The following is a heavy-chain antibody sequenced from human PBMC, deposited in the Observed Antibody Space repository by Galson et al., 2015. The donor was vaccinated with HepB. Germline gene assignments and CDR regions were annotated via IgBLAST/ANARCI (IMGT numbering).Heavy chain of an antibody. CDR3: AKDRGAGGSYYLWFDY. CDR1: GFTFSSYA. D-gene: IGHD1-26*01. CDR2: ISGSGGST. J-gene: IGHJ4*02. V-gene: IGHV3-23*01. Sequence: SLRLSCAASGFTFSSYAMSWVRQAPGKGLEWVSAISGSGGSTYYADSVKGRFTISRDNSKNTLYLQMNSLRAEDTAVYYCAKDRGAGGSYYLWFDYWGQGALVTVSS.